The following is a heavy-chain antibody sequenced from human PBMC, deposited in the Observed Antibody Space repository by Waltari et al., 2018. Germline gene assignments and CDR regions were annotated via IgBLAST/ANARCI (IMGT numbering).Heavy chain of an antibody. J-gene: IGHJ4*02. CDR1: GCTLSSFW. CDR2: IKQDGSEK. CDR3: ATSGWYCFDY. Sequence: EVQLVESGGGLVQRGGSLRLSCAASGCTLSSFWMNWVRQTPGKGLEWVAGIKQDGSEKYYADSVKGRFTISRDNAKNSLYLQMNSLRAEDTAVYYCATSGWYCFDYWGQGTLVTVSS. V-gene: IGHV3-7*01. D-gene: IGHD6-19*01.